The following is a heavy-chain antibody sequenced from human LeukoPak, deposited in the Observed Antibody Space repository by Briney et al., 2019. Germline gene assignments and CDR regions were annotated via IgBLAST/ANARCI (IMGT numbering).Heavy chain of an antibody. CDR3: ARDHVGYRNWFDP. Sequence: GASVKVSCKASGYTFTGYYMHWVRQAPGQGLEWMGWINPNSGGTNYAQKFQGRVTMTRDTSISTAYMELSRLRSDDTAVYYCARDHVGYRNWFDPWGQGTLVTVSS. V-gene: IGHV1-2*02. CDR2: INPNSGGT. J-gene: IGHJ5*02. CDR1: GYTFTGYY. D-gene: IGHD6-13*01.